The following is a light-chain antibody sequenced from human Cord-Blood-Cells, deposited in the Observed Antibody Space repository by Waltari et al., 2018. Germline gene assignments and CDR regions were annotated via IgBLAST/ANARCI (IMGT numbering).Light chain of an antibody. V-gene: IGKV3-20*01. CDR2: GAS. CDR1: HSVSSSY. CDR3: QQYGSSPPYT. J-gene: IGKJ2*01. Sequence: EIVLTQSPGTLSLSPGERATLSCRASHSVSSSYLAWYQQKPGQAPRLLIYGASSRATGIPDRCSGSGSVTDFTLTISRLEPEDCAVYYCQQYGSSPPYTFGQGTKLEIE.